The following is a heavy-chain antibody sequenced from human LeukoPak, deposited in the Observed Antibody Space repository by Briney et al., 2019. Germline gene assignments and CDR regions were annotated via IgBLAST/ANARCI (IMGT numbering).Heavy chain of an antibody. CDR2: INAANGNT. D-gene: IGHD6-19*01. Sequence: ASVKVSCKTSGFTFTTYTMHWVRQAPGQRLKWMGWINAANGNTQYSQKFQGRVTITRDTSASTAYMELSSLRSEDTAVYYCARGAPIRVAVAATFDPWGQGTLVTISS. V-gene: IGHV1-3*01. J-gene: IGHJ5*02. CDR1: GFTFTTYT. CDR3: ARGAPIRVAVAATFDP.